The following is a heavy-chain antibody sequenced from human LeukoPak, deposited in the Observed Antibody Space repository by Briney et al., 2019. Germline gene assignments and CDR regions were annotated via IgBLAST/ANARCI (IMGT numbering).Heavy chain of an antibody. Sequence: PGGSLRLSCEVSGFTFTDFWMQWVRQAPGKGPEWVASIRQDGSEKTYVDSVKGRFTISRDNTKNSLSLQLNGLRAEDTAVYYCARDGTAPGLYFDLWGQGTLVTVSS. D-gene: IGHD6-13*01. J-gene: IGHJ4*01. V-gene: IGHV3-7*01. CDR1: GFTFTDFW. CDR3: ARDGTAPGLYFDL. CDR2: IRQDGSEK.